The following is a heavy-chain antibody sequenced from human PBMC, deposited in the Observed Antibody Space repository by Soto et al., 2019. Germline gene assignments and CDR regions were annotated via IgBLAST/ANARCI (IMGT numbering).Heavy chain of an antibody. CDR1: GYTFTSFG. Sequence: QVQLVQSAGEVKQPGASVRVSCKASGYTFTSFGITWVRQAPGQGLEWMGWISTNSGDTRYAHNLQGRVTMTTDKYTSTAYMELRSLTSDDTALYYCAREMWTLNGPQNFFEYWGQGALVTVSS. J-gene: IGHJ4*02. D-gene: IGHD2-21*01. CDR3: AREMWTLNGPQNFFEY. V-gene: IGHV1-18*01. CDR2: ISTNSGDT.